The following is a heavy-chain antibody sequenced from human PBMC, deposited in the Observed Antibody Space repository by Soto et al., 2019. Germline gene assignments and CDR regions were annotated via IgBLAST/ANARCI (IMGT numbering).Heavy chain of an antibody. CDR2: IIPIFGTA. CDR1: GGTFSSYS. V-gene: IGHV1-69*13. D-gene: IGHD3-9*01. J-gene: IGHJ6*02. CDR3: ARGYFDWSRVGMDV. Sequence: SVKVSCKASGGTFSSYSISWVRQAPGQGLEWMGGIIPIFGTANYAQKFQGRVTITADESTSTAYMELSSLRSEDTAVYYCARGYFDWSRVGMDVWGQGTTVTVSS.